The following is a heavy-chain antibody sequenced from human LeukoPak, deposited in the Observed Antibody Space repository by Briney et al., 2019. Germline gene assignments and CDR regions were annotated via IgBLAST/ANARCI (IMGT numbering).Heavy chain of an antibody. CDR2: IYYSGST. CDR1: GGSISSSSYY. D-gene: IGHD6-6*01. V-gene: IGHV4-39*07. CDR3: ARSSSVYYYYYMDV. J-gene: IGHJ6*03. Sequence: SETLSLTCTVSGGSISSSSYYWGWIRQPPGKGLEWIGSIYYSGSTYYNPSLKSRVTISVDRSKNQFSLKLSSVTAADTAVYYCARSSSVYYYYYMDVWGKGTTVTVSS.